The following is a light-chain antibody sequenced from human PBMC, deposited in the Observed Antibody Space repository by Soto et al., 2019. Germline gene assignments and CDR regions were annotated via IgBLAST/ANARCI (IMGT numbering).Light chain of an antibody. J-gene: IGLJ3*02. Sequence: QSVLTQPPSASGSPGQSVTISCTGTSSDVGGYNYVSWYQHHPGKAPKLMVYEVSRRPSGVPDRFSGSKSANTASLTVSGLQAEDEANYYCSSYAGNSNSVFGGGTKLTVL. CDR3: SSYAGNSNSV. CDR1: SSDVGGYNY. V-gene: IGLV2-8*01. CDR2: EVS.